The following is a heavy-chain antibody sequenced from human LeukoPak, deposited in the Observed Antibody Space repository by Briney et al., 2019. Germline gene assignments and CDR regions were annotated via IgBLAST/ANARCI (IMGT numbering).Heavy chain of an antibody. D-gene: IGHD6-19*01. CDR3: ARVRPRWEQWLFALDY. V-gene: IGHV1-18*01. J-gene: IGHJ4*02. CDR1: GYTFTSYG. Sequence: GASVKVSCKASGYTFTSYGISWVRQAPGQGLEWMGWISAYNGNTNYAQKLQGRVTMTTDTSTSTAYMELRSLRSDDTAVYYCARVRPRWEQWLFALDYWGQGTLVTVSS. CDR2: ISAYNGNT.